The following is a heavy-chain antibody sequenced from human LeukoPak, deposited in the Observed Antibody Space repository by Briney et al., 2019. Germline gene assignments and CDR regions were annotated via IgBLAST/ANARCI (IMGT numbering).Heavy chain of an antibody. CDR1: GGSISSSSYY. Sequence: SETLSLTCTVSGGSISSSSYYWGWIRQPPGKGLEWIGSIYHSGSTYYNPSLKSRVTISVDTSKNQFSLKLSSVTAADTAVYYCARAMGVDFWSGYYRGFDYWGQGTLVTVSS. V-gene: IGHV4-39*07. D-gene: IGHD3-3*01. J-gene: IGHJ4*02. CDR2: IYHSGST. CDR3: ARAMGVDFWSGYYRGFDY.